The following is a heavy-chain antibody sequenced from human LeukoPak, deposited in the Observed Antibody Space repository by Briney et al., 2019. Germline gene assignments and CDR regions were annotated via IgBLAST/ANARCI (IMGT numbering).Heavy chain of an antibody. D-gene: IGHD6-13*01. V-gene: IGHV4-34*01. Sequence: PSETLSLTCTVSGGSISSYYWSWIRQPPGKGLEWVGEINHSGSTNYNPSLKRRVTISVDTSKNPFSLKLSSVPAADTAVYYCATASGYSSSWPDPGYYYYYMDVWGKGTTVTVSS. J-gene: IGHJ6*03. CDR3: ATASGYSSSWPDPGYYYYYMDV. CDR1: GGSISSYY. CDR2: INHSGST.